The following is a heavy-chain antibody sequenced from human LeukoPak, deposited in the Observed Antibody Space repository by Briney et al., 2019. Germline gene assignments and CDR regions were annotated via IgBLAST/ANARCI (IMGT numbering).Heavy chain of an antibody. D-gene: IGHD3-9*01. CDR2: IYYSGST. CDR1: GGSISSYY. CDR3: ARADWFGYYMDV. Sequence: SETLSLTCTVSGGSISSYYWSWIRQPPGKGLEWIGYIYYSGSTNYNPSLKSRVTISVDTSKNQFSLKLSSVTAADTAVYYCARADWFGYYMDVWGKGTTVTVSS. V-gene: IGHV4-59*01. J-gene: IGHJ6*03.